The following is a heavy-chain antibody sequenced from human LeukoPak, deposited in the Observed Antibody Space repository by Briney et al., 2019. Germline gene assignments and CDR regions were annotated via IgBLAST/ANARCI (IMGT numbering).Heavy chain of an antibody. D-gene: IGHD3-22*01. V-gene: IGHV1-69*05. J-gene: IGHJ3*02. Sequence: SVKVSCKASGGTFSSYAISWVRQAPGQGLEWMGGIIPIFGTASYAQKFQGRVTITTDESTSTAYMELSSLRSEDTAVYYCASQDPHYDSSGYHHDAFDIWGQGTMVTVSS. CDR1: GGTFSSYA. CDR3: ASQDPHYDSSGYHHDAFDI. CDR2: IIPIFGTA.